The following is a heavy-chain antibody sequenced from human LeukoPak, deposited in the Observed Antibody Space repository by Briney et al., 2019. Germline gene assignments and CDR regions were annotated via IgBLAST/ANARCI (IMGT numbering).Heavy chain of an antibody. CDR1: GGSFSGYC. V-gene: IGHV4-34*01. D-gene: IGHD6-13*01. Sequence: SETLSLTCAVYGGSFSGYCWSWIRQPPGKGLEWIGEINHSGSTNYNPSLKSRVTISVDTSKNQFSLKLSSVTAADTAVYYCASLIPRYSSSWYGYYYYMDVWGKGTTVTVSS. CDR3: ASLIPRYSSSWYGYYYYMDV. CDR2: INHSGST. J-gene: IGHJ6*03.